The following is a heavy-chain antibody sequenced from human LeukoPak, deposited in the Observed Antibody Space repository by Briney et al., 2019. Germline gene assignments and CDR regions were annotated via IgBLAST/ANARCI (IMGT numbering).Heavy chain of an antibody. Sequence: SETLSLTCAVYGGSFSDYYWTWIRQPPGKGLEWIGEINHSGSTNYNPSLKSRVTISVDMSKKQFSLKLSPVTAADTAVYYCAKYSYGYPNWFDPWGQGTLVTVSS. CDR2: INHSGST. V-gene: IGHV4-34*01. CDR3: AKYSYGYPNWFDP. D-gene: IGHD5-18*01. J-gene: IGHJ5*02. CDR1: GGSFSDYY.